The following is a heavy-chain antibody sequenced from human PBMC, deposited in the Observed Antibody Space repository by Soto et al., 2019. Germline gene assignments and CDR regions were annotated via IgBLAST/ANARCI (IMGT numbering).Heavy chain of an antibody. CDR1: GFTFDDYA. V-gene: IGHV3-9*01. CDR3: AKDRSIAAAGNVAFDI. D-gene: IGHD6-13*01. J-gene: IGHJ3*02. Sequence: GWSLRLSCAASGFTFDDYAMHWVRQAPGKGLEWVSGISWNSGSIGYADSVKGRFTISRDNAKNSLYLQMNSLRAEDTALYYCAKDRSIAAAGNVAFDIWGQGTMVTVSS. CDR2: ISWNSGSI.